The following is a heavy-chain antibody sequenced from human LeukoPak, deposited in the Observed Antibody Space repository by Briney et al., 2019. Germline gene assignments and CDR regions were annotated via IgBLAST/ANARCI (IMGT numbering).Heavy chain of an antibody. D-gene: IGHD1-26*01. V-gene: IGHV1-18*01. J-gene: IGHJ5*02. Sequence: ASVKVSCKASGYIFISYGISWVRQAPGQGLEWMGWISAYNGNTNYAQKLQGRVTMTTDTSTSTAYMELRSLRSEDTAVYYCARRPGVVGDWFDPWGQGTLVTVSS. CDR3: ARRPGVVGDWFDP. CDR2: ISAYNGNT. CDR1: GYIFISYG.